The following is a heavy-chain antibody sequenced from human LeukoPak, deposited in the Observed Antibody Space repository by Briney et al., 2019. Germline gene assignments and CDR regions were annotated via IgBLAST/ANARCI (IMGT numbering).Heavy chain of an antibody. CDR3: ARGTHVDIVATITY. V-gene: IGHV1-2*02. D-gene: IGHD5-12*01. Sequence: ASVRVSCTASGYTFTRYYMHSVRQAPGQGLEWMGWTNPNSGGTNYAQKFQGRVTMTRDTSISTAYMELSRLRSDDTAVYYCARGTHVDIVATITYWGQGTLVTVSS. CDR1: GYTFTRYY. CDR2: TNPNSGGT. J-gene: IGHJ4*02.